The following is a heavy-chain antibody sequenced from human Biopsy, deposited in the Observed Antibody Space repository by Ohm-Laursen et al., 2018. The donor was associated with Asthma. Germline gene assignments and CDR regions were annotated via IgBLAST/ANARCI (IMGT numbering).Heavy chain of an antibody. Sequence: SLRLSCTASGFSFSNFAIHWVRQAPGKGLEWVGVISKDASTQDYADSVKGRFTMARYNSKNTLDLQMNSLREEDTAVYYCVRDGTDDAFDIWGQGSVVSVSS. CDR2: ISKDASTQ. CDR3: VRDGTDDAFDI. J-gene: IGHJ3*02. CDR1: GFSFSNFA. D-gene: IGHD1-1*01. V-gene: IGHV3-30*01.